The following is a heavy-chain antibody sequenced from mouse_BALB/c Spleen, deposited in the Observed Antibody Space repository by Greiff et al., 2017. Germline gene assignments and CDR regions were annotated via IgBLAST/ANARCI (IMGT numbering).Heavy chain of an antibody. D-gene: IGHD5-1*01. CDR2: IFPGSGST. J-gene: IGHJ3*01. CDR3: ASDGSTCWAN. CDR1: GYTFTSYW. V-gene: IGHV1-9*01. Sequence: VQLQQSGAELMKPGASVKMSCKATGYTFTSYWLEWVKQRPGHGLEWIGEIFPGSGSTNYNAKFKGKATFTADTSSNTVYMQLSTLTSEDSTVYYSASDGSTCWANGGQATLVKVSA.